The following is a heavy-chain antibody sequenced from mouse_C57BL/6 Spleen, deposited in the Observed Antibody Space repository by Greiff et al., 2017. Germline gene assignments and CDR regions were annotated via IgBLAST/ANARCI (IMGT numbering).Heavy chain of an antibody. Sequence: QVQLQQSGPGLVQPSQSLSITCTVSGFSLTSYGVHWVRQSPGKGLEWLGVIWSGGSTAYNAAFISSLSISKDNSKSQLFFKMNSLQADDTAIYYCARMGYGSSYWYCDVWGTGTTVTVSS. CDR3: ARMGYGSSYWYCDV. CDR1: GFSLTSYG. J-gene: IGHJ1*03. CDR2: IWSGGST. D-gene: IGHD1-1*01. V-gene: IGHV2-2*01.